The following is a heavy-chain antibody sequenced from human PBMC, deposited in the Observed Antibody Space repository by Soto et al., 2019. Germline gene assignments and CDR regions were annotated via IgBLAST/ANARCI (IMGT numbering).Heavy chain of an antibody. Sequence: SQTLSLTWAISGDSVSSNSAAWNWIRQAPSRGLEWLGRTYYRSKWYNDYALSVRSRITINPDTSKSQFSLRLKSVTPEDTAVYYCAREPKVDSSSWTGYYFDYWGQGTLVTVSS. CDR1: GDSVSSNSAA. J-gene: IGHJ4*02. CDR2: TYYRSKWYN. CDR3: AREPKVDSSSWTGYYFDY. D-gene: IGHD6-13*01. V-gene: IGHV6-1*01.